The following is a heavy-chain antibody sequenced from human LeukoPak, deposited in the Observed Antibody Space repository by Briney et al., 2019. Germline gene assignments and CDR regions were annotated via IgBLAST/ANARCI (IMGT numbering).Heavy chain of an antibody. CDR3: ARAVAYTYFDY. Sequence: SATVSLTCTVSGGSISSYYWSWIRQPPGKGLEWIGYIYYSVSTDYNPSLKSRVTISVDTSKNQFSLKLSSVTAADTAVYYCARAVAYTYFDYWGQGTLV. D-gene: IGHD6-19*01. V-gene: IGHV4-59*08. CDR2: IYYSVST. CDR1: GGSISSYY. J-gene: IGHJ4*02.